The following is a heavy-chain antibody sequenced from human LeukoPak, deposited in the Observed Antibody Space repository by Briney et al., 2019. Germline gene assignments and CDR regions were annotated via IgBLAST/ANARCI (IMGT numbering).Heavy chain of an antibody. Sequence: GSLRLSCAASGFTFSSYGVHWVRQAPGKGLEWVAVIWYDGSNKYYADSVKGRFTISRDNSKNTLYLQMNSLRAEDTAVYYCARTPNYYDSVYYFDYWGQGTLVTVSS. J-gene: IGHJ4*02. CDR1: GFTFSSYG. D-gene: IGHD3-22*01. CDR3: ARTPNYYDSVYYFDY. CDR2: IWYDGSNK. V-gene: IGHV3-33*01.